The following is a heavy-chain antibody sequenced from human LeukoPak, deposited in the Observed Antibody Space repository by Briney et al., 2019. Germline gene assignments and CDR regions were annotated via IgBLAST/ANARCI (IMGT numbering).Heavy chain of an antibody. Sequence: ASVKVSCKASGYIFTSYAMHWVRQAPGQRLEWMGWINAGNGNTKYSQKFQGRVTITRDTSASTAYMEPSSLRSEDTAVYYCARAYGDYFDYFDYWGQGTLVTVSS. CDR2: INAGNGNT. D-gene: IGHD4-17*01. J-gene: IGHJ4*02. CDR3: ARAYGDYFDYFDY. CDR1: GYIFTSYA. V-gene: IGHV1-3*01.